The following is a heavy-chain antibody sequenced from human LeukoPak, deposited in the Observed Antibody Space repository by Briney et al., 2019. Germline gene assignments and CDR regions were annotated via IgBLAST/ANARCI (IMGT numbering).Heavy chain of an antibody. D-gene: IGHD2-2*01. V-gene: IGHV3-23*01. CDR3: AKGRYCSSTGCHYFFDN. J-gene: IGHJ4*02. Sequence: GGSLRLSCTASGFTFSSHAMSWVRQAPGKGLDWFSAISGSGDSTYHADSVKGRFNISRDNSKNTLYLQMNSLGAEDTAVYYCAKGRYCSSTGCHYFFDNWGQGTLVTVSS. CDR1: GFTFSSHA. CDR2: ISGSGDST.